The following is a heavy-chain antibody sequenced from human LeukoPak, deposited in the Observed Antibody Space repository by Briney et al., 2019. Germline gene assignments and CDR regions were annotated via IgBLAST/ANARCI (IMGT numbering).Heavy chain of an antibody. CDR3: ARVVRGSSFP. J-gene: IGHJ4*02. V-gene: IGHV1-18*01. Sequence: ASVTVSCMASGYTFTSYGISWVRQAPGRGHEWMGWSSAYNGNTNYAQKLQGRVTMTTDTSTSTAYMELRSLRSDDTAVYYCARVVRGSSFPWGQGTLVTVSS. CDR2: SSAYNGNT. CDR1: GYTFTSYG. D-gene: IGHD6-6*01.